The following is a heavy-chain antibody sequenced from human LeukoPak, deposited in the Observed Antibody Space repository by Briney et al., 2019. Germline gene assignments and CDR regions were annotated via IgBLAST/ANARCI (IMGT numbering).Heavy chain of an antibody. CDR1: GGSVSSGDYY. D-gene: IGHD3-3*01. Sequence: PSETLSLTCTVSGGSVSSGDYYWSWIRQPPGKGLEWIGYIYYSGTTYYNPSLKSRLTVSLDTSKNQFSLKLSSVTAADTAVYYXARVXXFWXSFDPWGQGTLVIVSS. CDR2: IYYSGTT. J-gene: IGHJ5*02. CDR3: ARVXXFWXSFDP. V-gene: IGHV4-30-4*01.